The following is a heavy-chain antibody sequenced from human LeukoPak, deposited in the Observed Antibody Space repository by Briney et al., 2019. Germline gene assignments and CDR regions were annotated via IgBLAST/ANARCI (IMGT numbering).Heavy chain of an antibody. J-gene: IGHJ4*02. D-gene: IGHD6-13*01. CDR1: GYTFTGYY. CDR3: ARRKAVAKYYFDY. V-gene: IGHV1-2*02. Sequence: ASVKASCKASGYTFTGYYMHWVRQAPGQGLEWMGWINPNSGGTNYAQKFQGRVTMTRDTSISTAYMELSRLRSDDTAVYYCARRKAVAKYYFDYWGQGTLVTVSS. CDR2: INPNSGGT.